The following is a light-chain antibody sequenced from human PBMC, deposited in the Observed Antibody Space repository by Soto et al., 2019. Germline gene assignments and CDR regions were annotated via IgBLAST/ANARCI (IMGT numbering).Light chain of an antibody. Sequence: QSALTQPASVSGSPGQSITISCTGTSSDVGAYNHVAWYQQHPGKAPKFMIYEVSNRPSGVSNRFSGSKSGNTASLTISGLQAEDQADYYCISYTGSSNSYVFGTGTKLTVL. CDR2: EVS. CDR1: SSDVGAYNH. V-gene: IGLV2-14*01. CDR3: ISYTGSSNSYV. J-gene: IGLJ1*01.